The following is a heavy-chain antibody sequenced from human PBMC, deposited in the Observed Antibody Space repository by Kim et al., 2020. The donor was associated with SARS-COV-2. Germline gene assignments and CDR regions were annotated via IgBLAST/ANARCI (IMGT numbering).Heavy chain of an antibody. V-gene: IGHV1-69*04. Sequence: SVKVSCKASGGTFSSYAISWVRQAPGQGLEWMGRIIPILGIANYAQKFQGRVTITADKSTSTAYMELSSLRSEDTAVYYCAREYDYVWGSYRYYFDYWGQGTLVTVSS. J-gene: IGHJ4*02. CDR1: GGTFSSYA. CDR2: IIPILGIA. D-gene: IGHD3-16*02. CDR3: AREYDYVWGSYRYYFDY.